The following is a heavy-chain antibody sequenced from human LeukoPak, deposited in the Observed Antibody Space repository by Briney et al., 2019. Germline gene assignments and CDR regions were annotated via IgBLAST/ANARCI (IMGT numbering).Heavy chain of an antibody. D-gene: IGHD6-13*01. CDR3: ARAGYSSSWYVDYWFDP. CDR2: ISAYNGNT. V-gene: IGHV1-18*01. J-gene: IGHJ5*02. Sequence: ASVKVSCKASGYTFTSYGISWVRQAPGQGLEWMGWISAYNGNTNYAQKLQGRVTMTTDTSTSTAYMELRSLRSDDTAAYYCARAGYSSSWYVDYWFDPWGQGTLVTVSS. CDR1: GYTFTSYG.